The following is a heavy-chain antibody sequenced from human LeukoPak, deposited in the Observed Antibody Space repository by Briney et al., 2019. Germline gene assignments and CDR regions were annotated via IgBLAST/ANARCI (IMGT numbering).Heavy chain of an antibody. CDR1: GFTFSSYW. CDR3: VASSPYF. Sequence: GGSLRLSCAASGFTFSSYWMHWVRQAPGKGLVWVSRINSDGSSTSYADSVKGRYTVSRDNSKNTLYLQMNSLRAEDTAVYYCVASSPYFWGQGTLVTVSS. J-gene: IGHJ4*02. CDR2: INSDGSST. D-gene: IGHD2-21*01. V-gene: IGHV3-74*01.